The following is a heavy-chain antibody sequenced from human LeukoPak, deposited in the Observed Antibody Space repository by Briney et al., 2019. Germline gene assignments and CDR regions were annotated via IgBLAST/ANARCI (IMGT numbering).Heavy chain of an antibody. Sequence: PGRSLRLSCAASGFAFSSYGMHWVRQAPGKGLEWVAVISYDGSNKYYADSVKGRFTISRDNSKNTLYLQMNSLRAEDTAVYYCAKGPEPGRWSTSDSKGMDVWGQGTTVTVSS. CDR3: AKGPEPGRWSTSDSKGMDV. V-gene: IGHV3-30*18. CDR1: GFAFSSYG. CDR2: ISYDGSNK. D-gene: IGHD3-22*01. J-gene: IGHJ6*02.